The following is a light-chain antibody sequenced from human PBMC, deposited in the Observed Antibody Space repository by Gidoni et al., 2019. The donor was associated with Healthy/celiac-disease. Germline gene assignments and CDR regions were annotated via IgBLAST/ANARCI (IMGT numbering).Light chain of an antibody. V-gene: IGKV4-1*01. CDR1: QSVLYSSNNKNY. Sequence: DIVMTQSPDSLAVSLCERATINCKSSQSVLYSSNNKNYLAWYQQKPGHPPKLLIYWASTRESGVPDRFSGSGSGTDFTLTISSLHAEDVAVYYCQQYYSTPWTFGQGTKVEIK. CDR2: WAS. CDR3: QQYYSTPWT. J-gene: IGKJ1*01.